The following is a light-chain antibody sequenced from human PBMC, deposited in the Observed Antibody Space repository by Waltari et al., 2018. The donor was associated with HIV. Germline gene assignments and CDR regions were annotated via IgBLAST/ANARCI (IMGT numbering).Light chain of an antibody. CDR1: SSYVGGYNS. J-gene: IGLJ1*01. Sequence: QSALTQPASVSGSPGQSITISCTGTSSYVGGYNSVAWYQQHPGKAPKLIIYDVSNRPSGVPYRFSGSKSGNTASLTISGLQAEDEADYYCKSKTSSSTPCVFGTGTKVTVL. CDR3: KSKTSSSTPCV. CDR2: DVS. V-gene: IGLV2-14*03.